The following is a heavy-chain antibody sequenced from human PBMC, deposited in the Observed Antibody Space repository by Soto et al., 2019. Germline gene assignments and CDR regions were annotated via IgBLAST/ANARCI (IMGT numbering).Heavy chain of an antibody. Sequence: GGSLRLSCAASGFTFSSYAMSWVRQAPGKGLEWVSAISGSGGSTYYADSVKGRFTISRDNSKNTLNLQMNSLRAEDTAVYYCAKVQYDILTGTLPMDVWGQGTTVTVSS. J-gene: IGHJ6*02. CDR1: GFTFSSYA. D-gene: IGHD3-9*01. V-gene: IGHV3-23*01. CDR3: AKVQYDILTGTLPMDV. CDR2: ISGSGGST.